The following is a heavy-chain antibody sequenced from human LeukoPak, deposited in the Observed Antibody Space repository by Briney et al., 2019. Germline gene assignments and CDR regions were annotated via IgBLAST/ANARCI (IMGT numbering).Heavy chain of an antibody. CDR2: IYYSGST. J-gene: IGHJ4*02. CDR1: GGSISSSSYY. CDR3: ARAPYYYDSSGYYQYYFDY. V-gene: IGHV4-39*01. Sequence: PSETLSLTCTVSGGSISSSSYYWGWIRQPPGKGLEWIGSIYYSGSTYYNPSLKSRVTISVDTSKNQFSLKLSSVTAADTAVYYCARAPYYYDSSGYYQYYFDYWGQRTLVTVS. D-gene: IGHD3-22*01.